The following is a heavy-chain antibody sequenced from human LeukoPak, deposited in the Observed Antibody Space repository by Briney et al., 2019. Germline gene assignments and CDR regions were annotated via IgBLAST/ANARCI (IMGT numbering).Heavy chain of an antibody. CDR1: GFSFSSYG. J-gene: IGHJ4*02. CDR3: AKEGYGDFAYGY. CDR2: ISGSGEST. D-gene: IGHD4-17*01. V-gene: IGHV3-23*01. Sequence: GGSLRLSCVGSGFSFSSYGMTWVRQAPGKGLEWVSAISGSGESTYNAGSVQGRFTISRDNSKNTLYLQMNSLRAEDTAVYYCAKEGYGDFAYGYWGQGTLVTVSS.